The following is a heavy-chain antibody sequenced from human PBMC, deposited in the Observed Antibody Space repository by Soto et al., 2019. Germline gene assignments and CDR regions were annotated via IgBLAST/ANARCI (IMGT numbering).Heavy chain of an antibody. Sequence: QVQLQESGPGLVKPSQTLSLTCTVSGVSISSGDYYWSWIRQPPGKGLEWIGYIYYSGSTYYNPSLKSRVTISVDTSKTQFSLKLSSVTAADTAVYYCDRVLLWFGELPYYFDYWGQGTLVTVSS. CDR2: IYYSGST. CDR3: DRVLLWFGELPYYFDY. J-gene: IGHJ4*02. D-gene: IGHD3-10*01. CDR1: GVSISSGDYY. V-gene: IGHV4-30-4*01.